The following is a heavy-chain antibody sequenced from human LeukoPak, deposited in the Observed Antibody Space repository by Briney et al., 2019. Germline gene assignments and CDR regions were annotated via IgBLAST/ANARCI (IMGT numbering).Heavy chain of an antibody. CDR2: IYTSGST. V-gene: IGHV4-61*09. Sequence: SQTLSLTCTVSGGSISSGSYYWSWIRQPAGKGLEWIGHIYTSGSTNYNPSLKSRVTISVDTSKNQFSLKLSSVTAADTAVYYCARRSVLTGYKKARYYYYMDVWGKGTTVTISS. CDR1: GGSISSGSYY. J-gene: IGHJ6*03. CDR3: ARRSVLTGYKKARYYYYMDV. D-gene: IGHD3-9*01.